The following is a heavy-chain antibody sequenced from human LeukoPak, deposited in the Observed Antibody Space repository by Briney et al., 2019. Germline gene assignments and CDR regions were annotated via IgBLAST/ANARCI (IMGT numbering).Heavy chain of an antibody. CDR1: GIKFSNYD. CDR2: ISYDGNYK. J-gene: IGHJ3*01. D-gene: IGHD1-26*01. Sequence: GSLRLSCAASGIKFSNYDMDWVRQAPGKGLEWVATISYDGNYKYYADLVEGRFTISRDNSKNMLFLQMNGLRAEDTAVYYCAKDWRWELSNYGFNVWGQGTMVTVSS. CDR3: AKDWRWELSNYGFNV. V-gene: IGHV3-30*18.